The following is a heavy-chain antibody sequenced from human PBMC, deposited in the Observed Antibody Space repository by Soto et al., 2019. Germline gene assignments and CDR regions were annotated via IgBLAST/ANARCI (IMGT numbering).Heavy chain of an antibody. Sequence: QVQLQESGPGLVKPSGTLSLTCAVSGGSISSDHWWSWVRQPPGKGLEWIGEIYHRGSTNYKPSLERRVPISVPKSTIRFSRERSSVTAADPAVYCSARVGYSGREGIDCWGQGALVTVSS. CDR3: ARVGYSGREGIDC. CDR2: IYHRGST. J-gene: IGHJ4*02. CDR1: GGSISSDHW. D-gene: IGHD5-12*01. V-gene: IGHV4-4*01.